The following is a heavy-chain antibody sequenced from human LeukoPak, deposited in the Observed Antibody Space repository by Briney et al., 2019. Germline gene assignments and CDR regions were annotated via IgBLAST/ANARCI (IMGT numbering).Heavy chain of an antibody. CDR2: IYYSGST. D-gene: IGHD3-3*01. J-gene: IGHJ3*02. CDR3: ARGITIFGVVIRQDAFDI. V-gene: IGHV4-59*12. Sequence: SETLSLTCTVSGGSISSYYWSWIRQPPGKGLEWIGYIYYSGSTYYNPSLKGRVTISVDTSKNQFSLKLSSVTAADTAVYYCARGITIFGVVIRQDAFDIWGQGTMVTVSS. CDR1: GGSISSYY.